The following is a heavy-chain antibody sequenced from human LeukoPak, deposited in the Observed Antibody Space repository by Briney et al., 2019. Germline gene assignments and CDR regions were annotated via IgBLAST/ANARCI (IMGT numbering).Heavy chain of an antibody. CDR1: GGTFSSYA. V-gene: IGHV1-69*04. Sequence: SVKVSCKASGGTFSSYAISWVRQAPGQGLEWMGRIIPILGIANYAQKFQGRVTITADKSTSTAYMELRSLRSDDTAVYYCARTKGIYDSSGYPDYWGQGTLVTVSS. CDR3: ARTKGIYDSSGYPDY. D-gene: IGHD3-22*01. CDR2: IIPILGIA. J-gene: IGHJ4*02.